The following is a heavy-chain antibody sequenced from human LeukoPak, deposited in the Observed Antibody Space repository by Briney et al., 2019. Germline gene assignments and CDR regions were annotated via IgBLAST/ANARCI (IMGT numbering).Heavy chain of an antibody. CDR3: ARTLPAAGGFYYGMDV. J-gene: IGHJ6*02. V-gene: IGHV3-33*01. CDR2: IWYDGSNK. Sequence: GGSLRLSCAASGFTFSSYGMHWVRQAPGKGLEWVAVIWYDGSNKYYADSVKGRFTISRDNSKNTLYLQMNSLRAEDTAVYYCARTLPAAGGFYYGMDVRGQGTTVTVSS. D-gene: IGHD2-15*01. CDR1: GFTFSSYG.